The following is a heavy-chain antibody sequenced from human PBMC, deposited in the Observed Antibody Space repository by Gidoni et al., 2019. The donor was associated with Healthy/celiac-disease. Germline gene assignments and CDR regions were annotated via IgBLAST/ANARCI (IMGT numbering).Heavy chain of an antibody. D-gene: IGHD6-19*01. CDR2: INHSGST. V-gene: IGHV4-34*01. Sequence: QVQLQQWGAGLLKPSETLSLTCAVYGGSFSGYYWSWIRQPPGKGREWIGEINHSGSTNYNPSLKSRVTISVDTSKNQFSLKLSSVTAADTAVYYCARIGMYSSGWYWAGSPSWGQGTLVTVSS. CDR1: GGSFSGYY. J-gene: IGHJ4*02. CDR3: ARIGMYSSGWYWAGSPS.